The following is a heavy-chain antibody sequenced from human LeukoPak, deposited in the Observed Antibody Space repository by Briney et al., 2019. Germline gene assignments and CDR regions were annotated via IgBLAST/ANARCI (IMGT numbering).Heavy chain of an antibody. J-gene: IGHJ4*02. D-gene: IGHD3-10*01. Sequence: PGGSLRLSCIASGFTFSNFGMHWVRQAPGKGLKWVAFIRYDGSIKYYADSVKGRFTISRDKSKNTVFMLMNSLRPEDTAVYYCAKEQSRWFGKLAFDSWGQGTLVTVSS. CDR3: AKEQSRWFGKLAFDS. CDR2: IRYDGSIK. V-gene: IGHV3-30*02. CDR1: GFTFSNFG.